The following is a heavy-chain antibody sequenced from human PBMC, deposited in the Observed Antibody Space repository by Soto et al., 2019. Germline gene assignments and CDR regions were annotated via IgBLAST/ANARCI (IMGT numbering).Heavy chain of an antibody. D-gene: IGHD6-6*01. V-gene: IGHV3-23*01. CDR2: VSDSGGST. CDR1: GFTFRSYG. CDR3: AKRLLYSSSSPNFDY. Sequence: EVQLLESGGGLVQPGGSLRLSCVASGFTFRSYGMNWVRQAPGKGLEWVSSVSDSGGSTYYADSVKGRFTISRDNSKNTLYLQMNRLRAEDTAVYYCAKRLLYSSSSPNFDYWGQGTLVTVSS. J-gene: IGHJ4*02.